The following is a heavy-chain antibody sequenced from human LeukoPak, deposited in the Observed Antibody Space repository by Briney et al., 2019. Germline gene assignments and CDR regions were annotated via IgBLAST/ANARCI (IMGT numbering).Heavy chain of an antibody. CDR3: ARDPADNNYYYYGMDV. V-gene: IGHV3-7*01. J-gene: IGHJ6*02. CDR1: GFTFIKYW. D-gene: IGHD1-14*01. CDR2: IKEDGSEK. Sequence: GGSLRLSCASSGFTFIKYWMSWVRPASGKGLEWVANIKEDGSEKYYVDSLKGRFTISRDNAKNSLYLQMDSLRAEDTAVYYCARDPADNNYYYYGMDVWGQGTTVTVSS.